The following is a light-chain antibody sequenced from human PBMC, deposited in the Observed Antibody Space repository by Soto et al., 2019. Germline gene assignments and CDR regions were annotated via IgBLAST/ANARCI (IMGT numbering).Light chain of an antibody. CDR3: QSYDNSLSAGV. V-gene: IGLV1-40*01. J-gene: IGLJ3*02. CDR2: GNN. Sequence: QAVVTQPPSVSGAPGQRVTISCTGSTSNIGAGYDVHWYQHLPGTPPKLLIYGNNNRPSGVPDRFSGSKSGTSASLAITGLQAEDEADYYCQSYDNSLSAGVFGGGTKLTVL. CDR1: TSNIGAGYD.